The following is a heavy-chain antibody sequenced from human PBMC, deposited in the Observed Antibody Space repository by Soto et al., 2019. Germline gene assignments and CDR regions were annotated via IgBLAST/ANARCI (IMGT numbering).Heavy chain of an antibody. CDR3: AKEAPVTVGPENWFDP. D-gene: IGHD2-21*02. CDR2: ISYDGSNK. Sequence: QVQLVESGGGVVQPGRSLRLSCAASGFTFSSYGMHWVRQAPGKGLEWVAVISYDGSNKYYADSVKGRFTISRDNSKNTLYLQMNSLRAEDTAVYYCAKEAPVTVGPENWFDPWGQGTLVTVSS. J-gene: IGHJ5*02. CDR1: GFTFSSYG. V-gene: IGHV3-30*18.